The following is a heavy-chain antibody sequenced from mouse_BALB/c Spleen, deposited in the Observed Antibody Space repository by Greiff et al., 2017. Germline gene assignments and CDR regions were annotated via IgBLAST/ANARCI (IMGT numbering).Heavy chain of an antibody. CDR2: INPGSGGT. D-gene: IGHD2-3*01. CDR1: GYAFTNYL. Sequence: QVQLQQSGAELVRPGTSVKVSCKASGYAFTNYLIEWVKQRPGQGLEWIGVINPGSGGTNYNEKFKGKATLTADKSSSTAYMQLSSLTSDDSAVYFCARGNYDGYSWFAYWGQGTLVTVSA. CDR3: ARGNYDGYSWFAY. V-gene: IGHV1-54*01. J-gene: IGHJ3*01.